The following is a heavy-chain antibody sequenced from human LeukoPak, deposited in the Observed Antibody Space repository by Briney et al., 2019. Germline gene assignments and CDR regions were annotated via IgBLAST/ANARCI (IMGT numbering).Heavy chain of an antibody. Sequence: GGSLRLSCAASGFTFSSYRMSWVRQAPGKGLEGVANIKQEGSEKYYVDSVKGRFTISRDNAKNSLYLQMNRLRDEATAVYYCARPRGRSGRDNWFDPWGQGTLVTVSS. D-gene: IGHD6-19*01. CDR1: GFTFSSYR. CDR3: ARPRGRSGRDNWFDP. CDR2: IKQEGSEK. J-gene: IGHJ5*02. V-gene: IGHV3-7*01.